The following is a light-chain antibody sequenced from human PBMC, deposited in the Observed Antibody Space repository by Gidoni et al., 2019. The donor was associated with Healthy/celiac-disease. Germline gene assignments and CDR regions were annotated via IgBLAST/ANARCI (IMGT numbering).Light chain of an antibody. CDR2: GAS. Sequence: DIVLTPSPATLSLSPGERATLSCRPSQSVSSSYLAWYQQKPGQAPRLLIYGASSRATGIPDRFSGSGSGTDFTLTISRLEPEDFAVYYCQQYGSSLTWTFGQGTKVEIK. J-gene: IGKJ1*01. CDR3: QQYGSSLTWT. CDR1: QSVSSSY. V-gene: IGKV3-20*01.